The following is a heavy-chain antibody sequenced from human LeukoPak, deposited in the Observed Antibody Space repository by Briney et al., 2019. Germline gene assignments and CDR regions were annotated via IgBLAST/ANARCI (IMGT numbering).Heavy chain of an antibody. V-gene: IGHV4-4*08. CDR1: GGLISVYY. J-gene: IGHJ5*02. D-gene: IGHD6-6*01. Sequence: WDPLSLPCSLWGGLISVYYWRGAPEPTEEAGEGLGYISTSGSTNYSLSLKKRVTISANTSKNQCAMKLSFVNAADTTVYYCASHRSPTSSSFFDAWGQGTLVSVSS. CDR3: ASHRSPTSSSFFDA. CDR2: ISTSGST.